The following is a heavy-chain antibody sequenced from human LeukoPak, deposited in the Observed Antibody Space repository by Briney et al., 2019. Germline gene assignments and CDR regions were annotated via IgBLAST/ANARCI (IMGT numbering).Heavy chain of an antibody. CDR1: GYTLTYLS. V-gene: IGHV1-24*01. J-gene: IGHJ4*02. Sequence: ASVKVSCKVSGYTLTYLSVHWVRQAPAKGLEWMGGFVLEDAGTIYAQKFQGRVTMTEDTSTDTAYMELSSLRSDDTAVYYCATAYGGNLVDYWGQGTLVTVSS. D-gene: IGHD4/OR15-4a*01. CDR3: ATAYGGNLVDY. CDR2: FVLEDAGT.